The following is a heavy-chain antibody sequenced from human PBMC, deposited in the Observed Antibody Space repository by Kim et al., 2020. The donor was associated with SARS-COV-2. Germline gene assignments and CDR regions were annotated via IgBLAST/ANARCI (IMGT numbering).Heavy chain of an antibody. Sequence: GRFTISRDNAKNSLYLQMNSMRAEDTAVYYCARDNEMGTAMVIFVGAFDIWGQGTMVTVSS. D-gene: IGHD5-18*01. V-gene: IGHV3-11*06. J-gene: IGHJ3*02. CDR3: ARDNEMGTAMVIFVGAFDI.